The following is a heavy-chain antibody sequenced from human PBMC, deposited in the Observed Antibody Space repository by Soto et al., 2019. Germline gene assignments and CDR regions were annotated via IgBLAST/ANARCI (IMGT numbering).Heavy chain of an antibody. CDR3: ARARTWGNGLAV. CDR2: INHSGNT. V-gene: IGHV4-34*01. CDR1: GGSFSGDY. Sequence: SETLSLTCAVSGGSFSGDYLSWIRQPPRKGLEWIGEINHSGNTNYNPSLKSRVTISVDTSNRQFSLKLNSVTAADTAVYYCARARTWGNGLAVWGQGTAVTVYS. J-gene: IGHJ6*02. D-gene: IGHD3-16*01.